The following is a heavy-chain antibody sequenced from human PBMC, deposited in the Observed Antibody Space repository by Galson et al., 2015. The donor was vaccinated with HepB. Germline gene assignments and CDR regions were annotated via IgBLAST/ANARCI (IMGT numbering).Heavy chain of an antibody. V-gene: IGHV3-73*01. CDR2: IRSKANGYST. D-gene: IGHD4-17*01. Sequence: SLRLSCAASGFTFSGSGMHWVRQASGKGLEWVGRIRSKANGYSTAYAASVKGRFTVSRDDSKNTAYLQMNSLKTEDTAVYYCTTLSSVTISNWGQGTLVTVSS. CDR3: TTLSSVTISN. CDR1: GFTFSGSG. J-gene: IGHJ4*02.